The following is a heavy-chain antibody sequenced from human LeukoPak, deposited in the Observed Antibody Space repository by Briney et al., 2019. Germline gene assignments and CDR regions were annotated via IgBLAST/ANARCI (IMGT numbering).Heavy chain of an antibody. CDR3: ARGEPPEMATIWGAFDI. CDR2: IFYSGST. J-gene: IGHJ3*02. Sequence: SETLSLTCTVSGGSISTSNYYWGWIRQPPGKGLEWIGNIFYSGSTYYNPSLKSRVTISVDTSKNQFSLKLSSVTAADTAVYYCARGEPPEMATIWGAFDIWGQGTMVTVSS. CDR1: GGSISTSNYY. V-gene: IGHV4-39*07. D-gene: IGHD5-24*01.